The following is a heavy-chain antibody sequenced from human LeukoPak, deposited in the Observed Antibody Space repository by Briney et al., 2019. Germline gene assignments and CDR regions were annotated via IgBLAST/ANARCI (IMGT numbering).Heavy chain of an antibody. Sequence: ASVTVSCKASGYTFTGYYMHWVRQAPGQGLEWMGRINPNSGGTNYVQKFQGRVTMTRDTSISTAYMELSRLRSDDTAVYYCARAGVWDYSDSSGYHNGAFDIWGQGTMVTVSS. CDR3: ARAGVWDYSDSSGYHNGAFDI. CDR2: INPNSGGT. CDR1: GYTFTGYY. D-gene: IGHD3-22*01. J-gene: IGHJ3*02. V-gene: IGHV1-2*06.